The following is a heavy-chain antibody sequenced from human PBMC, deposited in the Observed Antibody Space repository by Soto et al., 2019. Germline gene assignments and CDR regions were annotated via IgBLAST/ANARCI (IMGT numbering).Heavy chain of an antibody. CDR3: ARGQGDYSNPRSYFDY. CDR1: GGSFSGYY. D-gene: IGHD4-4*01. Sequence: QVQLQQWGAGLLKPSETLSLTCAVYGGSFSGYYWSWIRQPPGKGLEWIGEINHSGSTNYNPSLKSRVTISVDTSKNQFSLKLSSVTAADTAVYYCARGQGDYSNPRSYFDYWGQGTLVTVSS. J-gene: IGHJ4*02. V-gene: IGHV4-34*01. CDR2: INHSGST.